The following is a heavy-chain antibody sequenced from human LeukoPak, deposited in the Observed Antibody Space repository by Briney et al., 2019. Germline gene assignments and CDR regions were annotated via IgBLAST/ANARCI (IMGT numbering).Heavy chain of an antibody. CDR1: GGSISSYY. D-gene: IGHD6-25*01. CDR2: IYYSGST. J-gene: IGHJ2*01. CDR3: ARQGGGFWYFDL. Sequence: SETLSLTCTVSGGSISSYYWSWIRQPPGKGLEWIGYIYYSGSTNYNPSLKSRVTISVDTSKNKFSLKLSSVTAADTAVYYCARQGGGFWYFDLWGRGTLVTVSS. V-gene: IGHV4-59*08.